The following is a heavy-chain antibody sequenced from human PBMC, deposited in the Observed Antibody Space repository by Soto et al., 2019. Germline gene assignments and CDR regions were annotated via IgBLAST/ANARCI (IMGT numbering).Heavy chain of an antibody. Sequence: GSLRLSCSASGFTFSTYAMYWVRQAPGKGLEYVSGISNNGHNTYYADSVKGRFTISRDNSKNTLYLQMSSLGAEDAAVYYCAKASLGYQLLSYTYFWGQGTLVTVSS. CDR1: GFTFSTYA. CDR3: AKASLGYQLLSYTYF. V-gene: IGHV3-64D*06. D-gene: IGHD2-2*01. CDR2: ISNNGHNT. J-gene: IGHJ4*02.